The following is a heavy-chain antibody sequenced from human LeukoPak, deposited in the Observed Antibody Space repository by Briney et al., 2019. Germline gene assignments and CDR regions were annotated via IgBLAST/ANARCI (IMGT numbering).Heavy chain of an antibody. CDR1: GFTVSTNY. Sequence: GGSLRLSCAASGFTVSTNYMSWVRQAPGKGLEWVSLAYSGGTTYYADSVKGRFSISRDNSKNTLYLQMNGLRAEDTAVYYCAKEKTVGGTYYFDYWGQGTLVTVSS. V-gene: IGHV3-53*01. CDR2: AYSGGTT. J-gene: IGHJ4*02. D-gene: IGHD1-26*01. CDR3: AKEKTVGGTYYFDY.